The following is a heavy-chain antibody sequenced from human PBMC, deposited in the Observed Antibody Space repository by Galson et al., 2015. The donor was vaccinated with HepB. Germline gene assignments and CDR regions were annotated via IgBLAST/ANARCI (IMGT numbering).Heavy chain of an antibody. CDR2: INPNSGGT. CDR1: GYTLTGYY. D-gene: IGHD5/OR15-5a*01. J-gene: IGHJ6*02. CDR3: ARDDYLRETHGVYGTYYYYGMDV. Sequence: SVKVSCKASGYTLTGYYMHWVRQAPGQGLEWMGWINPNSGGTNYAQKFQGWVTMTRDTSISTAYMELSRLRSDDTAVYYCARDDYLRETHGVYGTYYYYGMDVWGQGTTVTVSS. V-gene: IGHV1-2*04.